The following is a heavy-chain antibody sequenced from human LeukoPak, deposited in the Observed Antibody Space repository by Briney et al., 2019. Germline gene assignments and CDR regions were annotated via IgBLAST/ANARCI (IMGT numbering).Heavy chain of an antibody. D-gene: IGHD3-22*01. V-gene: IGHV1-46*01. CDR2: INPSGGRT. Sequence: GASVKVSCKASGYTFTSYYMHWVRQAPGQGLEWMGIINPSGGRTSYAQKFQGRVTMTRDMSTSTVYMELSSLRSDDTAVYYCARGFPPRRNYDSSGYYSYYFDYWGQGTLVTVSS. CDR3: ARGFPPRRNYDSSGYYSYYFDY. CDR1: GYTFTSYY. J-gene: IGHJ4*02.